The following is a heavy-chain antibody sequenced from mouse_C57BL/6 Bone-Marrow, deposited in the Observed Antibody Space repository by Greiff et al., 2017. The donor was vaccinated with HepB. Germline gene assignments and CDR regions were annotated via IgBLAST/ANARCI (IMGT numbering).Heavy chain of an antibody. D-gene: IGHD4-1*02. CDR1: GFTFSDYG. J-gene: IGHJ1*03. CDR3: ARENPNWRYFDV. Sequence: DVKLVESGGGLVKPGGSLKLSCAASGFTFSDYGMHWVRQAPEKGLEWVAYISSGSSTIYYADTVKGRFTISRDNAKNTLFLQMTSLRSEDTAMYYCARENPNWRYFDVWGTGTTVTVSS. CDR2: ISSGSSTI. V-gene: IGHV5-17*01.